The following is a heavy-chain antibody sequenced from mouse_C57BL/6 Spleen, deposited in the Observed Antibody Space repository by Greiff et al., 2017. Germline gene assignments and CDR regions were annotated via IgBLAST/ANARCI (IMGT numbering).Heavy chain of an antibody. V-gene: IGHV2-2*01. CDR3: ARNYDYDGSWYFDV. J-gene: IGHJ1*03. CDR2: IWSGGST. D-gene: IGHD2-4*01. CDR1: GFSLTSYG. Sequence: VQLVESGPGLVQPSQSLSITCPVPGFSLTSYGVHWVRQSPGKGLEWLGVIWSGGSTDYNAAFISRLSISKDNSKRQVFFKMNSLQADDTAIYYTARNYDYDGSWYFDVWGTGTTVTVSS.